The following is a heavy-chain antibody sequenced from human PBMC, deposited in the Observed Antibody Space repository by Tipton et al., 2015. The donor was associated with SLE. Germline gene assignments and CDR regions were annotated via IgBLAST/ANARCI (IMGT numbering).Heavy chain of an antibody. D-gene: IGHD6-19*01. J-gene: IGHJ3*02. Sequence: SLRLSCAASGFTFSNYAMHWVRQAAGKRLEYVSAITSNGGSTYYANSVKDRFTISRDNSKDTLYLQMNSLRAEDTAVYYCAREEPLQRWPHGAFDIWGQGTVVTVSS. CDR2: ITSNGGST. V-gene: IGHV3-64*01. CDR1: GFTFSNYA. CDR3: AREEPLQRWPHGAFDI.